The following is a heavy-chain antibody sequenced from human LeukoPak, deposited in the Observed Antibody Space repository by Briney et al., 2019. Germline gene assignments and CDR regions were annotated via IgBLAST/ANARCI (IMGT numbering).Heavy chain of an antibody. CDR2: IYWDDGK. CDR3: AHASGWYVNGAFDI. V-gene: IGHV2-5*02. Sequence: SGPTLVKPAQTLTLTCTFSGCARRTRGVGVGWIRQPPGKALEWLSLIYWDDGKRYSPSLKSRLTITKDTSKNQVVLTMTNMDPVDTATYYCAHASGWYVNGAFDIWGQGTMVTVSS. CDR1: GCARRTRGVG. J-gene: IGHJ3*02. D-gene: IGHD6-19*01.